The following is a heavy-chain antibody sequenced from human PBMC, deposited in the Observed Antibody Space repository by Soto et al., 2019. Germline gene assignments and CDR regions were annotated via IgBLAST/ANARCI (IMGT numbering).Heavy chain of an antibody. Sequence: GGSRRDSWAGSGVTTSRNAKSWVRQAPGKGLEWVSAISGSGGSTYYADSVKGRFTISRDNSKNTLYLQMNSLRAEDTAVYYCHIASNGYDSDVIYF. CDR3: HIASNGYDSDVIYF. D-gene: IGHD5-18*01. V-gene: IGHV3-23*01. CDR2: ISGSGGST. J-gene: IGHJ1*01. CDR1: GVTTSRNA.